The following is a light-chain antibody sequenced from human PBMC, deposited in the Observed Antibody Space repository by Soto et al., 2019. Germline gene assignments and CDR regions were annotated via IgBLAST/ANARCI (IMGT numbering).Light chain of an antibody. CDR1: SSDVGGYNF. CDR2: EVS. J-gene: IGLJ1*01. V-gene: IGLV2-14*01. Sequence: QSALTQPASVSGSPGQSITISCAGTSSDVGGYNFVSWYQHHPGKAPNLLIFEVSNRPSGVSNRFSASKSGNTASLTISGLQAEDEADYYCGSYAGNSASYVFGTGTKVTVL. CDR3: GSYAGNSASYV.